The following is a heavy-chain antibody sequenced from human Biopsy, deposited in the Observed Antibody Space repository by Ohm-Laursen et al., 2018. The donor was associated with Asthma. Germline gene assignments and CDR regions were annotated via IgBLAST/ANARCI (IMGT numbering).Heavy chain of an antibody. J-gene: IGHJ4*02. CDR3: AGFCSGGNCPDH. Sequence: SVTLSLTWAVSGVSIRSYYWTWIRQPPGKGLEWIGNIHYSGSTYSNPSLKSRVTISVDTSKKQISLRLSSVIAADTAVYYCAGFCSGGNCPDHWGQGTLVTVSS. D-gene: IGHD2-15*01. V-gene: IGHV4-59*01. CDR2: IHYSGST. CDR1: GVSIRSYY.